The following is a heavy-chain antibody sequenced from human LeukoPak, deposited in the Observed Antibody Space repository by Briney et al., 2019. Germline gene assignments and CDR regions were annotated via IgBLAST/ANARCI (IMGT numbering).Heavy chain of an antibody. D-gene: IGHD4-17*01. V-gene: IGHV4-30-4*08. Sequence: SETLSLTCTVPGGSISSGDYYWSWIRQPPGKGLEWIGYIYYSGSTYYNPCLKSRVTISVDTSKNQCSLKLSSVTAADTAVYYCARDYGERGFDYWGQGTLVTVSS. J-gene: IGHJ4*02. CDR2: IYYSGST. CDR3: ARDYGERGFDY. CDR1: GGSISSGDYY.